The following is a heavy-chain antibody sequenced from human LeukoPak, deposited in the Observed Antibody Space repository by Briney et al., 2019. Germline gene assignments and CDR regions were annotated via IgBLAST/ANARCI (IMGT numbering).Heavy chain of an antibody. V-gene: IGHV3-66*01. CDR2: IYSGGNT. CDR1: GLTVSSNY. Sequence: GGSLRLSCIASGLTVSSNYMSWVRQAPGEGMEWVSVIYSGGNTYYANSVKGRFTVSRDNSKNTVFLQMNTLRAEDTAVYYCARDYYQYYIDYWGQGTLVTVSS. D-gene: IGHD3-10*01. J-gene: IGHJ4*02. CDR3: ARDYYQYYIDY.